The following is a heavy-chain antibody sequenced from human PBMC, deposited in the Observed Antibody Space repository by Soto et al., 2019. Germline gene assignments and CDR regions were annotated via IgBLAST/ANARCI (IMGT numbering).Heavy chain of an antibody. CDR2: INPNSGGT. CDR1: GYTFTGYY. Sequence: ASVKVSCKASGYTFTGYYMHWVRQAPGQGLEWMGWINPNSGGTNYAQKFQGRVTMTRDTSISTAYMELSRLRSDDTAVYYCAFRGYSYGYWFAPWGQGTLATVSS. D-gene: IGHD5-18*01. J-gene: IGHJ5*02. V-gene: IGHV1-2*02. CDR3: AFRGYSYGYWFAP.